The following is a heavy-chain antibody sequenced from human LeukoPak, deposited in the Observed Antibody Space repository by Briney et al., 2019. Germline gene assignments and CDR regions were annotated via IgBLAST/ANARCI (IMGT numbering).Heavy chain of an antibody. Sequence: GGSLRLSCAASGFTFSSYWMSWVRQAPGKGLEWVANIKQDGSEKYYVDSVKGRFTISRDNAKNSLHLQMNSLRAEDTAVYYCARDPYYYESSGYFFGAFDIWGQGTMVTVSS. CDR3: ARDPYYYESSGYFFGAFDI. J-gene: IGHJ3*02. CDR2: IKQDGSEK. CDR1: GFTFSSYW. D-gene: IGHD3-22*01. V-gene: IGHV3-7*01.